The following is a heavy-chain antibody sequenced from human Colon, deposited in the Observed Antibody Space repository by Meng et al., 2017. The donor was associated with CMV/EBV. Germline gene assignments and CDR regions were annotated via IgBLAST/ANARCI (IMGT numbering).Heavy chain of an antibody. CDR2: ISSRSDFI. D-gene: IGHD4-11*01. J-gene: IGHJ3*02. Sequence: GESLKISCAASTFMLGSYSMTWVRQAPGKGLEWVSCISSRSDFIYYEDSVKGRFNISRDNAKNSLYLQMNSLRDEDTAVYYCARGILDSNLYLIAFDIWGQGTMVTVSS. V-gene: IGHV3-21*06. CDR1: TFMLGSYS. CDR3: ARGILDSNLYLIAFDI.